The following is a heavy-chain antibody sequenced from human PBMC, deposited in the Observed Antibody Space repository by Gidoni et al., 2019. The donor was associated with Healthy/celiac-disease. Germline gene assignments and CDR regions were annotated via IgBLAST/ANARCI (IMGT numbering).Heavy chain of an antibody. V-gene: IGHV3-30-3*01. CDR3: ARNSRGVAVGGTADY. CDR2: ISYDGINK. D-gene: IGHD6-19*01. J-gene: IGHJ4*02. Sequence: QVQLVESGGGVVQPGTSLRLSYTTSGFTFSSYAMHWVRQAPGKGLEWVAVISYDGINKYYADSVKGRFTISRDNSKNTLYLHINSLRVEDTAVYYCARNSRGVAVGGTADYWGQGTLVIVSS. CDR1: GFTFSSYA.